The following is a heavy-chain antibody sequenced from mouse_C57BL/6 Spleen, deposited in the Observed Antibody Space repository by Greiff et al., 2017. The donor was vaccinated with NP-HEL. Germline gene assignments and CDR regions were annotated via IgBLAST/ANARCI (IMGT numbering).Heavy chain of an antibody. CDR1: GYTFTSYW. CDR3: ARWGDGYYVGYFDV. J-gene: IGHJ1*03. D-gene: IGHD2-3*01. Sequence: VQLQQPGAELVKPGASVKMSCKASGYTFTSYWITWVKQRPGQGLEWIGDIYPGSGSTNYNEKFKSKATLTVDTSSSTAYMQLSSLTSEDSAVYYCARWGDGYYVGYFDVWGTGTTVTVSS. V-gene: IGHV1-55*01. CDR2: IYPGSGST.